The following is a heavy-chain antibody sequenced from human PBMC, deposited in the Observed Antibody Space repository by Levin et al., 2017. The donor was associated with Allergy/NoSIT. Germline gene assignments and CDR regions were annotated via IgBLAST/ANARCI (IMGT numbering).Heavy chain of an antibody. Sequence: KAGGSLRLSCSVSGGSIVSSTYYWGWIRQPPGKGLEWIGSIYYTGRTSYNPSHKSRGTMSVDTSKNQFSLRLSSVTAADTAVFYCARVGDYNGITDFWGQGTPVIVSS. V-gene: IGHV4-39*01. J-gene: IGHJ4*02. CDR1: GGSIVSSTYY. D-gene: IGHD1-26*01. CDR2: IYYTGRT. CDR3: ARVGDYNGITDF.